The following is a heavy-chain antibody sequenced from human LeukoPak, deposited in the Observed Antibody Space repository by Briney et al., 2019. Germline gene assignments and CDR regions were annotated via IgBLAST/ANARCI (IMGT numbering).Heavy chain of an antibody. Sequence: GASVKVSCKASGGTFSSYAISWVRQAPGQGLEWMGGIIPIFGTANYAQKFQGRVTITADESTSTAYMELSSLRSEDTAVYYCARDRPKGVGGDYWGQGTLVTVSS. CDR3: ARDRPKGVGGDY. D-gene: IGHD1-26*01. J-gene: IGHJ4*02. CDR1: GGTFSSYA. V-gene: IGHV1-69*13. CDR2: IIPIFGTA.